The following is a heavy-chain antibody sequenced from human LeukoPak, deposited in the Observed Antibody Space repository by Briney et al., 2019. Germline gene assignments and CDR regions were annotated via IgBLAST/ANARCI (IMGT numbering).Heavy chain of an antibody. V-gene: IGHV4-39*07. CDR2: IYYSGST. D-gene: IGHD2-15*01. CDR3: ARGSKDIVMVVAAATFYFDY. CDR1: GGSISSSFSY. Sequence: SETLSLTCTVSGGSISSSFSYWGWIRQPPGKGLEWIGSIYYSGSTYSNPSLKSRVTISVDSSKNQFSLKVRSVTAADTAVYYCARGSKDIVMVVAAATFYFDYWGQGTLVTVSS. J-gene: IGHJ4*02.